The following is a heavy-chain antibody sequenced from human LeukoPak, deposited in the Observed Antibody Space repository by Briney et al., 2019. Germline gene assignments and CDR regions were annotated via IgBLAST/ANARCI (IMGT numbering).Heavy chain of an antibody. J-gene: IGHJ4*02. V-gene: IGHV3-30*02. CDR3: AKDIPGGGDDY. Sequence: PGGSLRLSCAASGFTFSSYGMHWVRQTPGKGLEWVTFLPYDGSYTSYADSVKGRFTISRDNAKSSVYLQLNSLRADDTAIYYCAKDIPGGGDDYWGQGTLVTVSS. D-gene: IGHD2-21*02. CDR2: LPYDGSYT. CDR1: GFTFSSYG.